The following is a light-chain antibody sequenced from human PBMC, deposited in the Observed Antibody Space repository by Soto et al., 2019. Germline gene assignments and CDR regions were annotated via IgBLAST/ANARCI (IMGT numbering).Light chain of an antibody. CDR1: QSISSW. V-gene: IGKV1-5*03. CDR2: KAS. J-gene: IGKJ4*01. Sequence: DIQMTQSPSTLSASVGDRVTITCRASQSISSWLAWYQQKPGKAPNLLIYKASSLESGVPSRFSGSGSGTESTLTISSLQPDDFANYYCQQYNSYPVTFGGGTKVEIK. CDR3: QQYNSYPVT.